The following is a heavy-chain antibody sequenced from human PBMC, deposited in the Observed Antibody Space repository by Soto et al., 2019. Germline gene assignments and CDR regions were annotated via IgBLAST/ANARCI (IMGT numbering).Heavy chain of an antibody. V-gene: IGHV3-23*01. CDR3: AKVGGIAAAGNTNDLDY. J-gene: IGHJ4*02. CDR2: ISGSGGST. Sequence: HPGGSLRLSCAASGFTFSSYAMSWVRQAPGKGLEWVSAISGSGGSTYYADSVKGRFTISRDNSKNTLYLQMNSLRAEDTAVYYCAKVGGIAAAGNTNDLDYWGQGTLVTVS. D-gene: IGHD6-13*01. CDR1: GFTFSSYA.